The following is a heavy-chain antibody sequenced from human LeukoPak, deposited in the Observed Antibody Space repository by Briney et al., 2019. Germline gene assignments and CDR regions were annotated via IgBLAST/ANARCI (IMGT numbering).Heavy chain of an antibody. Sequence: GASVKVSCKASGYAFSNYAMNWVRQAPGQGLEWMGWINTNTGSPTYAQDFTGRFVLSLDTSVSTAYLQISSLKAEDTAVYYCARRGVFGYSHDLWGRGTLVTVSS. CDR1: GYAFSNYA. V-gene: IGHV7-4-1*02. J-gene: IGHJ2*01. CDR3: ARRGVFGYSHDL. D-gene: IGHD5-18*01. CDR2: INTNTGSP.